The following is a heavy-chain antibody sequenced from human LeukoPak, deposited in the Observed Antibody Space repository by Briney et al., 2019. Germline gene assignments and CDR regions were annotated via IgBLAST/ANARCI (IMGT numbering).Heavy chain of an antibody. D-gene: IGHD1-26*01. CDR3: VRPKRGNSLSGSFSG. Sequence: PGGSLRLSCAASGFTFSSYWMNWVRQAPGKGLVWVSRISNDGSSTSYADSVKGRFTISRDNAKNTLYLQMNSLRAEDTAVYYCVRPKRGNSLSGSFSGWGQGTLVTVSS. CDR2: ISNDGSST. CDR1: GFTFSSYW. V-gene: IGHV3-74*01. J-gene: IGHJ4*02.